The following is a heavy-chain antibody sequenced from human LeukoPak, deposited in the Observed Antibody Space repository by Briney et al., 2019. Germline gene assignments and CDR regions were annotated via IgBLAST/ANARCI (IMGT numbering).Heavy chain of an antibody. Sequence: QAGGSLRLSCAASGFTFSNYAMSWVRQAPGKGLEWVSGINVSGGSTFYADSVRGRFTISRDNSKNTLYLQINSLRAEDTAVYYCAKVEGYDFWSGFWSRGPDYYYYMDVWGKGTTVTVSS. V-gene: IGHV3-23*01. CDR2: INVSGGST. CDR1: GFTFSNYA. CDR3: AKVEGYDFWSGFWSRGPDYYYYMDV. J-gene: IGHJ6*03. D-gene: IGHD3-3*01.